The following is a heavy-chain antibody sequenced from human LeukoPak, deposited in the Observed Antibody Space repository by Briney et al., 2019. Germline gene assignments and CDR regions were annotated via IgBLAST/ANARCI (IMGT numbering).Heavy chain of an antibody. Sequence: GGSLRLSCAASGFTFSSYATSWVRQAPGKRLEWVSAISGSGGSTYYADSVKGRFTISRDNSKNTLYLQMNSLRAEDTAVYYCAKESSSQWLVRLLDYWGQGTLVTVSS. V-gene: IGHV3-23*01. CDR1: GFTFSSYA. CDR3: AKESSSQWLVRLLDY. CDR2: ISGSGGST. D-gene: IGHD6-19*01. J-gene: IGHJ4*02.